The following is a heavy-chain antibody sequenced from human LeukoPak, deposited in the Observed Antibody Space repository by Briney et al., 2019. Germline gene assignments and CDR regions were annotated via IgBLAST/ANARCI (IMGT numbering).Heavy chain of an antibody. D-gene: IGHD3/OR15-3a*01. CDR3: ARGGGTGRPPYYFDY. CDR1: GGSFSGYY. CDR2: INHSGST. Sequence: SETLSLTCAVYGGSFSGYYWSWIRQPPRKGLEWIGEINHSGSTNYNPSLKSRVTISVDTSKNQFSLKLSSVTAADTAVYYCARGGGTGRPPYYFDYWGQGTLVTVSS. V-gene: IGHV4-34*01. J-gene: IGHJ4*02.